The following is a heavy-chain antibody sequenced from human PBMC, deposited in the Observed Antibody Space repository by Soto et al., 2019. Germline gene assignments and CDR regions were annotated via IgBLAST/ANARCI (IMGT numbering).Heavy chain of an antibody. CDR2: ISGGGDAT. V-gene: IGHV3-23*01. CDR3: ARKVPGSPTRQDYWYFDL. D-gene: IGHD3-10*01. J-gene: IGHJ2*01. CDR1: GFTFISYA. Sequence: EVQLLESGGGLVQPGGSLRLSCAASGFTFISYAMNWVRQAPGKGLQWVSAISGGGDATFYADSVKGRFTISTDNSRNTVTLQMNSLGADETAVHYCARKVPGSPTRQDYWYFDLCGRGNLVTVSS.